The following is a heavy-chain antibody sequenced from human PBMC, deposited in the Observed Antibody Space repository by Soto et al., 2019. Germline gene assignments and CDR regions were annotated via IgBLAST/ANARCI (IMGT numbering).Heavy chain of an antibody. Sequence: GASVKVSCKASGYTFTSYVISWVRQAPGQGLEWMGWISAYNGNTNYAQKLQGRVTMTTDTSTSTAHMELRSLRSDDTAVYYCARCYDYIWGSYRYTADAFEIWGQGTMVTVSS. CDR3: ARCYDYIWGSYRYTADAFEI. J-gene: IGHJ3*02. D-gene: IGHD3-16*02. CDR1: GYTFTSYV. V-gene: IGHV1-18*01. CDR2: ISAYNGNT.